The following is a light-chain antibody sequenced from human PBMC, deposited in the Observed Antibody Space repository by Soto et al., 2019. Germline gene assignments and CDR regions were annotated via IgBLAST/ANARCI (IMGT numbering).Light chain of an antibody. CDR1: QSVSSN. Sequence: EIVMTQSPATLSVSPGERATLSCRASQSVSSNLAWYQQKPGQAPRLLIYGASTRATGIPARFSGSGSGTEFTLTISSLQSEDFAVYYCQQYNNWGTLGQGTKLEIK. J-gene: IGKJ2*02. CDR2: GAS. CDR3: QQYNNWGT. V-gene: IGKV3-15*01.